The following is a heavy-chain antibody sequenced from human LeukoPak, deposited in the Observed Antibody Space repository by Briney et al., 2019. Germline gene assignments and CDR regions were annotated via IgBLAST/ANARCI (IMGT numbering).Heavy chain of an antibody. Sequence: SQTLSLTCAVSGGSISSGGYSWSWIRQPPGKGLEWIGYIYHSGSTYYNPSLKSRVTISVDRSKNQFSLKLSSVTAADTAVYYCARLGGSRSSPGWFDPWGQGTLVTVSS. D-gene: IGHD3-10*01. CDR2: IYHSGST. V-gene: IGHV4-30-2*01. CDR3: ARLGGSRSSPGWFDP. J-gene: IGHJ5*02. CDR1: GGSISSGGYS.